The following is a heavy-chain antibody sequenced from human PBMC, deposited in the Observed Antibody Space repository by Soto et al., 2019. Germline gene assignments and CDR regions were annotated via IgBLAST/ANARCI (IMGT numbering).Heavy chain of an antibody. Sequence: QVQLQESGPGLVKPSQTLSLTCTVSGGSISSGGDYWSWIRQHPGKGLEWSGYIYYSGSTYYSPYLKSRVTISVDTSKNQFSLKLSSVTAADTAGYYCAMRAVAGRSHWFDPWGQGTPVTVSS. CDR2: IYYSGST. V-gene: IGHV4-31*03. CDR1: GGSISSGGDY. D-gene: IGHD6-19*01. CDR3: AMRAVAGRSHWFDP. J-gene: IGHJ5*02.